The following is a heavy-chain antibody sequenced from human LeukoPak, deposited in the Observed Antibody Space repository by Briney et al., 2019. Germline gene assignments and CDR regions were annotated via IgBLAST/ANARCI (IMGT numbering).Heavy chain of an antibody. CDR1: GGSISSGGYY. D-gene: IGHD4-23*01. V-gene: IGHV4-31*03. J-gene: IGHJ4*02. CDR2: IYYGGST. Sequence: SQTLSLTCTVSGGSISSGGYYWSWIRQHPGKGLEWIGYIYYGGSTYYNSSLKSRVTISVDTSKNQFSLKLSSVTAADTAVYYCARDPLYGGNSGIDYWGQGTLVTVSS. CDR3: ARDPLYGGNSGIDY.